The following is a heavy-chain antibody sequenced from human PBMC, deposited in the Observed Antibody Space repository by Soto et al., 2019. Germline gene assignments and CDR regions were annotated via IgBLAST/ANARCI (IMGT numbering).Heavy chain of an antibody. CDR1: GYTFTGYY. CDR2: INPNSGGT. Sequence: ASVKVSCKAAGYTFTGYYMHWWRQSPGQGLEWMGWINPNSGGTNYAQKFQGWVTMTRDTSISTAYMELSRLRSDDTAVYYCATSALKYQLLFFGMDVWGQGTTVTVSS. J-gene: IGHJ6*02. D-gene: IGHD2-2*01. V-gene: IGHV1-2*04. CDR3: ATSALKYQLLFFGMDV.